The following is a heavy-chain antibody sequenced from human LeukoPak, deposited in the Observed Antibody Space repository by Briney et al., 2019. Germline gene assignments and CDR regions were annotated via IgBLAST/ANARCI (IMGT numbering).Heavy chain of an antibody. D-gene: IGHD6-13*01. CDR2: INPNSGGT. CDR3: ARDPFIAAATDWFDP. CDR1: GYTFTGYY. Sequence: ASVKVSCKASGYTFTGYYMHWVRQAPGQGLEWMGWINPNSGGTNYAQKFQGRVTMTRDTSISTAYMELSWLRSDATAVYYCARDPFIAAATDWFDPWGQGTLVTVSP. V-gene: IGHV1-2*02. J-gene: IGHJ5*02.